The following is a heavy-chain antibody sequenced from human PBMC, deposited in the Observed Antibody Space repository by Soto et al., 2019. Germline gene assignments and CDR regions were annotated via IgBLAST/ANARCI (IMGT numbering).Heavy chain of an antibody. CDR3: ARAMVRGVNFHYYYGMDV. Sequence: TSETLSLTCSVSGGSISRGGYYWSWIRQPPEKGLEWIGYISYSGSTYYNSSLKSRVSISLDTSKNLFSLKLNSVSAADTAVYYCARAMVRGVNFHYYYGMDVWGQGTKVTV. CDR1: GGSISRGGYY. V-gene: IGHV4-30-4*01. CDR2: ISYSGST. D-gene: IGHD3-10*01. J-gene: IGHJ6*02.